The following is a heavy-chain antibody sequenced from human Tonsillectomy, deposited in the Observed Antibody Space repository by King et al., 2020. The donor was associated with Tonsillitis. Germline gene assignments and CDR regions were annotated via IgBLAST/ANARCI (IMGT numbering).Heavy chain of an antibody. V-gene: IGHV3-23*04. Sequence: VQLVESGGGLVQPGGSLRLSCAASGFTFRSYAMSWVRQAPGKGLEWCSTIIGGVGSTSYADSVKGRCPISRDNSKNTRYLQMNSLRVEDTAVYYSAKGYDFWSGYYAFGIWGQGTMVTVSS. J-gene: IGHJ3*02. CDR1: GFTFRSYA. CDR2: IIGGVGST. D-gene: IGHD3-3*01. CDR3: AKGYDFWSGYYAFGI.